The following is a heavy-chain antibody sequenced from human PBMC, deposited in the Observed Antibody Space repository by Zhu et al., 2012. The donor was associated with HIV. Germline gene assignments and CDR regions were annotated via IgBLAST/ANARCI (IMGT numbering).Heavy chain of an antibody. CDR3: ARPMLPIFQVVLQRILY. V-gene: IGHV4-34*02. J-gene: IGHJ1*01. Sequence: QVQLQQWGAGLLKPSETLSLTCAVYGGSFSDYYWSWIRQFPGKGLEWIGEINDIGSTNYNPSLKSRVTISVDKSKNQFSLRLMSVTAADTAVYYCARPMLPIFQVVLQRILYWGQGNLVTVSS. CDR2: INDIGST. CDR1: GGSFSDYY. D-gene: IGHD6-25*01.